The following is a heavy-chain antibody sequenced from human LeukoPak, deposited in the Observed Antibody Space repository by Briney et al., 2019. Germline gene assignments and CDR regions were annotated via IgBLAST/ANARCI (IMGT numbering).Heavy chain of an antibody. CDR1: GGSISSYY. V-gene: IGHV4-59*08. Sequence: SETLSLTCTVSGGSISSYYWSWIRQPPGKGLEWIGYIYDSGSINYNPSLKSRVTISVDTSKNQFSLKLSSVTAADTAVYYCASVVLTMVRGPIGYWGQGTLVTVSS. CDR2: IYDSGSI. D-gene: IGHD3-10*01. CDR3: ASVVLTMVRGPIGY. J-gene: IGHJ4*02.